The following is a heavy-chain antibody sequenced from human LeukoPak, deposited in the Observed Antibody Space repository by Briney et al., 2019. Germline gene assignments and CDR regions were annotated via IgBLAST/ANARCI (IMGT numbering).Heavy chain of an antibody. J-gene: IGHJ4*02. CDR3: ASRWPTPGDFDY. CDR1: GFTFSSRDW. D-gene: IGHD5-24*01. CDR2: IKQDGSEK. V-gene: IGHV3-7*01. Sequence: GESLRLSCEASGFTFSSRDWMTWVRQAPGKGLEWVANIKQDGSEKNYVDSVKGRFTISRDNAKNSLYLQMNSLRAEDTAVYYCASRWPTPGDFDYWGQGTLVTVSS.